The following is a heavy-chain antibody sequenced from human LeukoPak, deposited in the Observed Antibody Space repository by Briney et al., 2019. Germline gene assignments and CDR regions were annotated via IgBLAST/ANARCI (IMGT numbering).Heavy chain of an antibody. CDR3: AIQLAAAGLSYFDY. Sequence: ASVTVSCTASGYTFTGYYMHWVRQAPGQGLEWMGWINPNSGGTNYAQKFQGRVTMTRDTSISTAYMELSRLRSDDTAVYYCAIQLAAAGLSYFDYWGQGTLVTVSS. D-gene: IGHD6-13*01. CDR1: GYTFTGYY. J-gene: IGHJ4*02. V-gene: IGHV1-2*02. CDR2: INPNSGGT.